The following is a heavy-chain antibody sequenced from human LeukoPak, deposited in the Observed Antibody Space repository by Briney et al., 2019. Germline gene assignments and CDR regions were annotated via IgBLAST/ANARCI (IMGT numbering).Heavy chain of an antibody. CDR1: GGSISSYY. Sequence: PSETLSLTCTVSGGSISSYYWSWIRQPPGKGLEWIGYIYYSGSTNYNPSLKSRVTISVDTSKNQFSLKLSSVTAADTAVYYCARGDYDILTGYYGRNAFDIRGQGTIVTVSS. J-gene: IGHJ3*02. CDR3: ARGDYDILTGYYGRNAFDI. D-gene: IGHD3-9*01. CDR2: IYYSGST. V-gene: IGHV4-59*01.